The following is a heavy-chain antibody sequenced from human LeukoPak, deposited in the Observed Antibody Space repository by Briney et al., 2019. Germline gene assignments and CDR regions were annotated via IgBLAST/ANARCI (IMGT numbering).Heavy chain of an antibody. V-gene: IGHV4-34*01. Sequence: SETLSLTCAVYGGSFSGYYWNWIRQPPGKGLEWIGEINHSGSTNYSASLKSRVTISLDTSKSQFSLKPSSVTAADTAVYYCARGLRLYSGYGFLRYWGQGTLVTVSS. J-gene: IGHJ4*02. CDR1: GGSFSGYY. CDR2: INHSGST. CDR3: ARGLRLYSGYGFLRY. D-gene: IGHD5-12*01.